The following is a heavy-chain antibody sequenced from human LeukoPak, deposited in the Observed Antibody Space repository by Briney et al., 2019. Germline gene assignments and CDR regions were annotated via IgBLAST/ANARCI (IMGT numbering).Heavy chain of an antibody. V-gene: IGHV3-74*01. CDR1: GFTFSSYW. Sequence: GGSLRLSCAASGFTFSSYWMHWVRQAPGKGLVWVSHIRTGWSNTRYADSVKGRFTISRDNAKNTLYLQMNRLSAEDTAVYYCVREMGYTYDYWGQGALVSVSS. D-gene: IGHD6-13*01. CDR3: VREMGYTYDY. CDR2: IRTGWSNT. J-gene: IGHJ4*02.